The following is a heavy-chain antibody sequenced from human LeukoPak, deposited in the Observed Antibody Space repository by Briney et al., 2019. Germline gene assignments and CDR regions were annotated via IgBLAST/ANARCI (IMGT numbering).Heavy chain of an antibody. J-gene: IGHJ5*02. V-gene: IGHV3-30*02. D-gene: IGHD1-26*01. CDR1: GFTFSSYG. CDR2: IRYDGRNK. Sequence: GGSLRLSCAASGFTFSSYGMHWVRQAPGKGLDWVAFIRYDGRNKYYADSVKGRFTISRDNSKNTLYLQMNSLRAEDTAVYYCAKKYSTGLDPWGQGTLVTVSS. CDR3: AKKYSTGLDP.